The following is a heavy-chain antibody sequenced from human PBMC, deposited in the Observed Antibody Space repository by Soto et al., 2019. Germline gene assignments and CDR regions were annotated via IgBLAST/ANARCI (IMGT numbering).Heavy chain of an antibody. J-gene: IGHJ4*02. CDR3: ARVSTYYDILTGYFGYYFDY. Sequence: TLSLTCTVSGGSISSGGYYWSWIRQHPGKGLEWIGYIYYSGSTYYNPSLKSRVTISVDTSKNQFSLKLSSVTAADTAVYYCARVSTYYDILTGYFGYYFDYWGQGTLVTVSS. CDR1: GGSISSGGYY. D-gene: IGHD3-9*01. CDR2: IYYSGST. V-gene: IGHV4-31*03.